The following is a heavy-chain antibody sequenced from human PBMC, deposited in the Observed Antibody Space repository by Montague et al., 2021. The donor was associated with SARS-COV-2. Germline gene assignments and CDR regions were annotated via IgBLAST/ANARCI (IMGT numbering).Heavy chain of an antibody. J-gene: IGHJ4*02. D-gene: IGHD2-21*02. CDR2: LSYDGRNK. Sequence: SLRLSCAASGFIFSDYGMHWVRQAPGKGLEWVATLSYDGRNKNYADSVXGRFTISRGNSKNTLYLQMNSLRPEDTAVYYCAKDPTWHIVVVTTPFIDYWGLGTLVTVSS. CDR1: GFIFSDYG. CDR3: AKDPTWHIVVVTTPFIDY. V-gene: IGHV3-30*18.